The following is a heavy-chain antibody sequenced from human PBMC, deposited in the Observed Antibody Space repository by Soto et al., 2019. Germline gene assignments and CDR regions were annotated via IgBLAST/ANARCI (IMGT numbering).Heavy chain of an antibody. CDR2: IIPIFGTA. D-gene: IGHD3-22*01. J-gene: IGHJ4*02. CDR3: ARGWGYDSTDYYYAY. V-gene: IGHV1-69*01. Sequence: QVQLVQSGAEVRKPGSSVRVSCKASGGSLNRHTISWVRQAPGTGLEWMGGIIPIFGTAHHAEKFQGRVTIIADESTSTVSMDLSGLRSDDTAIYYCARGWGYDSTDYYYAYCGQGTLVIVSS. CDR1: GGSLNRHT.